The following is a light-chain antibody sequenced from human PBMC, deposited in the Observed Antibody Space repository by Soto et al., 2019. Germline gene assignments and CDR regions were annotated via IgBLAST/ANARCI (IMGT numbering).Light chain of an antibody. Sequence: EIVLTQSPGTLSLSPGERATLSCRASQSVSSSYLAWYQQKPGQAPRLLIYGASSRATGIPDRFSGSGSGTDFTLTISSMELEDFAVYYCQQYGSSPPLYTFGQGTKLEIK. V-gene: IGKV3-20*01. CDR1: QSVSSSY. CDR3: QQYGSSPPLYT. CDR2: GAS. J-gene: IGKJ2*01.